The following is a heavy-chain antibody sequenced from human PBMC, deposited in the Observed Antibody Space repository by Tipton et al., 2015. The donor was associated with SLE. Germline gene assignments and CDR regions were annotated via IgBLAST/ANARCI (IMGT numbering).Heavy chain of an antibody. J-gene: IGHJ4*02. CDR3: ARSVAGLYFDY. D-gene: IGHD6-19*01. V-gene: IGHV4-4*08. CDR1: GGSICSYS. CDR2: IYTRGST. Sequence: TLSLTCTVSGGSICSYSWSWIRQPPGQGLEWIWDIYTRGSTNYNPSLKSRVTIPVDTSKNQFSLKLSSVTAADTAGYYCARSVAGLYFDYWGQGTLVTVSS.